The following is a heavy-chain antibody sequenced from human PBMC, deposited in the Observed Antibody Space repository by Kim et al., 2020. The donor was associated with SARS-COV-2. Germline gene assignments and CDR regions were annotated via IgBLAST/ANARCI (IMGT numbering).Heavy chain of an antibody. CDR1: GGPISSGGNY. D-gene: IGHD2-21*01. Sequence: SETLSLTCTVSGGPISSGGNYWTWIRQHPGRGLEWIGYMYYSGSTYYNPSLESRVTISVDTSKNQFSLKLSSVTAADAAVYYCAREQSSSYYYGMDVWGQGTTVTVSS. CDR3: AREQSSSYYYGMDV. V-gene: IGHV4-31*03. CDR2: MYYSGST. J-gene: IGHJ6*02.